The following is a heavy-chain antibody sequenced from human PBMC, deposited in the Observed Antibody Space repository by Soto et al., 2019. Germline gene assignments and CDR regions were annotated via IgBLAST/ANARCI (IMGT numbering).Heavy chain of an antibody. CDR2: ISYDGSNK. Sequence: QVQLVESGGGVVQPGRSLRLSCAASGFTFSSYGMHWVRQAPGKGLEWVAVISYDGSNKYYEDSVKGRLTISRDNSKNTLDLQMNSVRGEETAVYYCAKDNGSGCDWLRVGDASDIWGQGTMVTVSS. CDR3: AKDNGSGCDWLRVGDASDI. V-gene: IGHV3-30*18. CDR1: GFTFSSYG. D-gene: IGHD5-12*01. J-gene: IGHJ3*02.